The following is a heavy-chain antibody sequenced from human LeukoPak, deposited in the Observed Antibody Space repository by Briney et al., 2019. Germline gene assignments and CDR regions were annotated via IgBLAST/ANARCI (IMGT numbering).Heavy chain of an antibody. D-gene: IGHD3-16*01. CDR3: ARVPDWTYVPDY. CDR1: GGSISSDRFY. CDR2: IKSSNT. J-gene: IGHJ4*02. V-gene: IGHV4-61*02. Sequence: PSESLSLTCTVSGGSISSDRFYWTWVRQPDGRGLEWIGRIKSSNTNYNPSLKSRVSISLDTSTNQFSLKLSSLTAADTAVYYCARVPDWTYVPDYWGQGTLVTVSS.